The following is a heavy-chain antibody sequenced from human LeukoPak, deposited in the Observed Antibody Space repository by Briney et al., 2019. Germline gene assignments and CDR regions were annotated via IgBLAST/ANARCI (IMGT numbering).Heavy chain of an antibody. CDR1: GGSISSYY. Sequence: PSETPSLTCTVSGGSISSYYWSWIRQPPGKGLEWIGYIYYSGSTNYNPSLKSRVTISVDTSKNQFSLKLSSVTAADTAVYYCARGVPLRVEYFDYWGQGTLVTVSS. V-gene: IGHV4-59*01. CDR3: ARGVPLRVEYFDY. D-gene: IGHD1-1*01. CDR2: IYYSGST. J-gene: IGHJ4*02.